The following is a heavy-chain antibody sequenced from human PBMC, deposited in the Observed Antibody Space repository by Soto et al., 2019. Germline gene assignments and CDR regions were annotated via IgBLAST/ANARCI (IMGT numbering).Heavy chain of an antibody. CDR1: GYTFTSYD. Sequence: GASVKVSCKASGYTFTSYDINWVRQATGQGLEWMGWMNPNSGNTGYAQKFQGRVTMTRNTSISTAYMELSSLRSEDTAVYYCARGHPSSSWYYYYYYGMDVWGQGTTVTVSS. J-gene: IGHJ6*02. CDR3: ARGHPSSSWYYYYYYGMDV. V-gene: IGHV1-8*01. D-gene: IGHD6-13*01. CDR2: MNPNSGNT.